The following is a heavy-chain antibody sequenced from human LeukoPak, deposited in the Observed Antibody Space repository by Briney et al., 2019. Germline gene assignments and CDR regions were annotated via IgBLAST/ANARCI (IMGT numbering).Heavy chain of an antibody. D-gene: IGHD3-3*02. V-gene: IGHV3-53*01. CDR2: LYSGSDT. CDR3: ARVGDHFHWYLDL. Sequence: GRSLRLSCAASGFAVSTNYMNWVRQDPGKGLGWGSILYSGSDTYYADSVKGRFTISRDSSKNILSLQMNNLRVEDTAVYYCARVGDHFHWYLDLWGRGTRVTVSS. CDR1: GFAVSTNY. J-gene: IGHJ2*01.